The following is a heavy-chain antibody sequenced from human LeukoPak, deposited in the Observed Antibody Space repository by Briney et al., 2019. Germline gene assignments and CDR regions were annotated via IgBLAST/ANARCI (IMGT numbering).Heavy chain of an antibody. V-gene: IGHV3-48*04. J-gene: IGHJ3*02. CDR2: ISSSSTI. Sequence: GGSLRLSCAASGFTFSSYSMNWVRQAPGKGLEWGSYISSSSTIYYADSVKGRFTISRDNAKNSLYLQMNSLRAEDTAVYYCARLFFVVWERVGAFDIWGQGTKVTGSS. D-gene: IGHD1-26*01. CDR1: GFTFSSYS. CDR3: ARLFFVVWERVGAFDI.